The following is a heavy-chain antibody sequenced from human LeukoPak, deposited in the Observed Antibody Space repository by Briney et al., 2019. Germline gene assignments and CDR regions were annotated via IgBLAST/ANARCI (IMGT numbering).Heavy chain of an antibody. D-gene: IGHD2-21*02. CDR3: ARKPCGGDCYYYFDY. J-gene: IGHJ4*02. Sequence: ASVKVSCKASRYTFTGYYMHWVRQAPGQGLEWMGRINPNSGGTNYAQKFQGRVTMTRDTSISTAYMELSRLRSDDTAVYYCARKPCGGDCYYYFDYWGQGTLVTVSS. CDR1: RYTFTGYY. CDR2: INPNSGGT. V-gene: IGHV1-2*06.